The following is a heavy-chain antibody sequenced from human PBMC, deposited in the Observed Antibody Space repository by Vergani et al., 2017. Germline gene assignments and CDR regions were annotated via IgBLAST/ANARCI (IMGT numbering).Heavy chain of an antibody. CDR1: GFSFRGHG. Sequence: QVHLVESGGGVVQPGRSLTLSCVASGFSFRGHGMHWVRQAPGKGLEWVAMISYDGDRRDYGDFAKGRFTISRDSSKTVYLQMNSLRDEDTAMYFCAKDLSCSTDWPQCDSRGEGSLVTVSS. J-gene: IGHJ4*02. V-gene: IGHV3-30*18. CDR2: ISYDGDRR. D-gene: IGHD3-9*01. CDR3: AKDLSCSTDWPQCDS.